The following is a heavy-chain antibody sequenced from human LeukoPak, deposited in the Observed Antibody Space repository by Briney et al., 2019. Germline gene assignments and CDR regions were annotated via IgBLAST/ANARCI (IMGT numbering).Heavy chain of an antibody. CDR1: GYTFTSYY. J-gene: IGHJ4*02. D-gene: IGHD3-22*01. CDR3: ARVYYYYDTSGILTLYFDY. V-gene: IGHV1-2*02. Sequence: ASVKVSCKTSGYTFTSYYMHWVRQAPGQGLEWMGWVNPTSDDTNYAQKFQGRVTMTRDTSIGTAYMELSRLRSDDTAVYYCARVYYYYDTSGILTLYFDYWGQGTLVTVSS. CDR2: VNPTSDDT.